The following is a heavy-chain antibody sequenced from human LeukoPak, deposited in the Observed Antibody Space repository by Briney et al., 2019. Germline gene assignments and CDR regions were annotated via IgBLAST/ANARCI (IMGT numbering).Heavy chain of an antibody. CDR1: GGSISSSSYY. Sequence: SETLSLTCTVSGGSISSSSYYWGWIRQPPGKGLEWTGSIYYSGSTYYNPSLKSRVTISVDTSKNQFSLKLSSVTAADTAVYYCARDTIFDAFDIWGQGTMVTVSS. CDR2: IYYSGST. CDR3: ARDTIFDAFDI. J-gene: IGHJ3*02. D-gene: IGHD3-3*01. V-gene: IGHV4-39*07.